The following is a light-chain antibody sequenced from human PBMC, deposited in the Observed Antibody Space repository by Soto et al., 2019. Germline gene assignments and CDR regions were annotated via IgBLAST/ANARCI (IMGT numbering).Light chain of an antibody. Sequence: AIRMTQSPSSFSASTGDRVTITCRASQGISNYLAWYQQKPGKAPNLLIYAASTLQSGVPSRFSDSGSGTDFTLTISYLQSEDFATYFCQQYYSYPPIFGQGTKLEIK. V-gene: IGKV1-8*01. CDR1: QGISNY. J-gene: IGKJ2*01. CDR3: QQYYSYPPI. CDR2: AAS.